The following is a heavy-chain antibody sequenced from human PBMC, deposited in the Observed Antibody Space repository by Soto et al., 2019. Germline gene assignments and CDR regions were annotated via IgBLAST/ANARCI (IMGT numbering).Heavy chain of an antibody. CDR2: RSNYGNT. Sequence: PSDNLSLSCTVSGGSISSYRWSLIRQPAGKGVEWIGRRSNYGNTHYNPSLKSRGTVSVDTSRNQFFLTLRSVTAADSGVYHSGRERGETCDYEATRG. D-gene: IGHD4-17*01. V-gene: IGHV4-4*07. J-gene: IGHJ6*01. CDR1: GGSISSYR. CDR3: GRERGETCDYEAT.